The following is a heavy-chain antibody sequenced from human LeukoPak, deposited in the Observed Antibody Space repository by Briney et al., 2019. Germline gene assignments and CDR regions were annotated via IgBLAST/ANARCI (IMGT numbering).Heavy chain of an antibody. CDR1: GFTFSSYG. D-gene: IGHD6-13*01. V-gene: IGHV3-30*18. CDR3: AKDVTAAAYFDC. J-gene: IGHJ4*02. CDR2: ISFDGSDK. Sequence: GGSLRLSCVASGFTFSSYGMHWARQAPGKGLEGVALISFDGSDKFYADSVQGRFTISRDNSKNTLYLQMNSLRAEDTAIYYCAKDVTAAAYFDCWGQGTLVTVSS.